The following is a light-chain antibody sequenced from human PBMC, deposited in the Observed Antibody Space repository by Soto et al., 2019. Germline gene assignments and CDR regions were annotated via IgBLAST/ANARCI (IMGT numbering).Light chain of an antibody. J-gene: IGKJ1*01. CDR3: QQRANWPT. CDR1: QSASNY. V-gene: IGKV3-11*01. Sequence: EIVLTQSPATLSLSPGERATLSCRASQSASNYFAWYQQKPGQAPRLLIYDVSKRATGIPARFSGSGSGTDFTLTISRLEPEDFAVYYCQQRANWPTFGQGTKVEIK. CDR2: DVS.